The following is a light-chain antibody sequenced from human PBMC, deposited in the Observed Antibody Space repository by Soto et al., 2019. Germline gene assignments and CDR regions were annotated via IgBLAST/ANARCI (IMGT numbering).Light chain of an antibody. J-gene: IGKJ5*01. CDR2: GAS. Sequence: EIVLTQSPGTLSLSPGERATLSCRASQSASLGWYQQKPGQAPRLLIFGASNRATGIPDRFSGSGSGTDFTLTISRLEPEDFAVYYCQQYGSSPRTFGQGTRVEIK. CDR3: QQYGSSPRT. CDR1: QSAS. V-gene: IGKV3-20*01.